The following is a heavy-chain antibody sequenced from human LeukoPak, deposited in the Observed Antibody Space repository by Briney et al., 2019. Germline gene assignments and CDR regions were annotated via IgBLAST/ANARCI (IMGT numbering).Heavy chain of an antibody. CDR2: IYYSRSA. CDR3: ASLYYDYYFDY. Sequence: SETLSFTCSVSGVSISSSSYYWGAIRQPPGKGREWIGSIYYSRSAHYIPSLRSRITIEVDTSDNQFSLKLSSVAAADTAVYYCASLYYDYYFDYWGQGTLVTVSS. V-gene: IGHV4-39*07. J-gene: IGHJ4*01. D-gene: IGHD3-22*01. CDR1: GVSISSSSYY.